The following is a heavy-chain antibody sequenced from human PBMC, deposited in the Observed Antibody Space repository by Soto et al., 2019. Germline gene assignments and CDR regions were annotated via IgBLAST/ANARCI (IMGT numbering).Heavy chain of an antibody. Sequence: MLVCRQASGKGLEWVGRIRSKANSYATAYAASVKGRLTISRDDSKNTAYRQMNSLKSLDTDAYNCTCGDSTSLTPPWGQG. CDR2: IRSKANSYAT. D-gene: IGHD2-21*02. J-gene: IGHJ4*02. CDR3: TCGDSTSLTPP. V-gene: IGHV3-73*01.